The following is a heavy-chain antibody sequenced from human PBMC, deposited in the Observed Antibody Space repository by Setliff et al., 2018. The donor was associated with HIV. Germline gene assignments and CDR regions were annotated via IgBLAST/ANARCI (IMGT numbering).Heavy chain of an antibody. D-gene: IGHD3-3*01. CDR3: ARHSDFWSEDAFDI. Sequence: LSLTCSVTGGSINSYYWSWIRQPPGKGLEWIGYIYTSGSTKYNPFLRSRVTISVDPSKNQFSLRLSSVTAADTALYYCARHSDFWSEDAFDIWGQGTMVTVSS. CDR2: IYTSGST. J-gene: IGHJ3*02. V-gene: IGHV4-4*09. CDR1: GGSINSYY.